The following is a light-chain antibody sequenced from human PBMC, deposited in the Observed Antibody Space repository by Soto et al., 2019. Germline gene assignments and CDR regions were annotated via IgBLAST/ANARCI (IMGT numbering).Light chain of an antibody. CDR1: QDITNY. V-gene: IGKV1-33*01. Sequence: DIQMTQSPSSLSASVGDRVTITCQASQDITNYLSWYQQKPGKAPKLLVYDVSNLEIGVPSRFSGSGSETHFILIINSLQPEDFATYYCQQYASLPYTFGQGTKLEIK. J-gene: IGKJ2*01. CDR2: DVS. CDR3: QQYASLPYT.